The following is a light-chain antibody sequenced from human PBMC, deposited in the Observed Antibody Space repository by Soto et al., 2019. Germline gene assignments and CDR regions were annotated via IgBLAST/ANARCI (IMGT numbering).Light chain of an antibody. CDR2: GAS. J-gene: IGKJ5*01. CDR1: QSVSISY. Sequence: EIVLTQSPGTLSLSPGERVTLSCRASQSVSISYLAWYQQKPGQAPRLLIYGASSRATGIPDRFSGSGSGTDFTLTISRLEPEDFAMYYCQQYGSSPPITFGQGTRLEIK. V-gene: IGKV3-20*01. CDR3: QQYGSSPPIT.